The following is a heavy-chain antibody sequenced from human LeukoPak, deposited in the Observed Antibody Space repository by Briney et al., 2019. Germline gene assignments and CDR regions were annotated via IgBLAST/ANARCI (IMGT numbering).Heavy chain of an antibody. J-gene: IGHJ4*02. CDR3: ASLAVAGLSEGY. D-gene: IGHD6-19*01. V-gene: IGHV4-39*01. CDR2: IYYSGST. Sequence: SETLSLTCTVAGGSISSDSYYWAWIRQPPGGGLEWIASIYYSGSTYYNPSLKSRVTISVDTSRNQFSLKLSSVTAADTAVYYCASLAVAGLSEGYWGQGALVIVSS. CDR1: GGSISSDSYY.